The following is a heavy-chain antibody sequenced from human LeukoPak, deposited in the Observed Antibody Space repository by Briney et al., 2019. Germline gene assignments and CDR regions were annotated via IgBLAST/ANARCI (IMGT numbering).Heavy chain of an antibody. J-gene: IGHJ4*02. CDR1: GFTFSSYS. D-gene: IGHD3-10*01. CDR2: ISSSSSYI. CDR3: ARPTSGELLFFGY. Sequence: PGGSVRLSCAASGFTFSSYSMTWVRQAPGQGLEWVSSISSSSSYIYYADSVKGRFTISRDNAKNSLYLQMNSLRAEDTAVYYCARPTSGELLFFGYWGQGTLVTVSS. V-gene: IGHV3-21*01.